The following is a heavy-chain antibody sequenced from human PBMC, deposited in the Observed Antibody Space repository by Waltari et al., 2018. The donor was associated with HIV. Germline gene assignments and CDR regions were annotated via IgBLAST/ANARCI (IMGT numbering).Heavy chain of an antibody. V-gene: IGHV4-30-2*01. D-gene: IGHD3-22*01. CDR3: ARAPVVITTDTPYYFDY. J-gene: IGHJ4*02. Sequence: VSGGSISSGGYSWSWIRHPPGKGLEWIGYIYHSGGTFYNPSLKSRVTISVDRSKNQFSLKLSSVTAADTAVYYCARAPVVITTDTPYYFDYWGQGTLVTVSS. CDR1: GGSISSGGYS. CDR2: IYHSGGT.